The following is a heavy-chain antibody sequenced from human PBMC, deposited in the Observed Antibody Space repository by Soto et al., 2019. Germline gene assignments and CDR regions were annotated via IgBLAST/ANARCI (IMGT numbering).Heavy chain of an antibody. J-gene: IGHJ4*02. V-gene: IGHV3-33*01. D-gene: IGHD4-17*01. CDR1: GFTFSSYG. CDR2: IWYDGSNK. CDR3: ASEGAVTTN. Sequence: QVQLVESGGVVVQPGRSLRLSCAASGFTFSSYGMHWVRQAPGKGLEWVAVIWYDGSNKYYADSVKGRFTISRDNSKNTLYLQINSLRAEDTAVYYCASEGAVTTNWGQGTLVTVSS.